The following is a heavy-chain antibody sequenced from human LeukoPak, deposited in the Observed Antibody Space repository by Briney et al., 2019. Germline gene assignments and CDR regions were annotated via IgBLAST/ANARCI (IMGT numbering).Heavy chain of an antibody. D-gene: IGHD3-16*02. J-gene: IGHJ4*02. Sequence: PSGTLSLTCAVSGVSISSNLWWTWVRQPPGKGLEWIAEIHHSGSINYNPSLKSRVTISVDTSKNQFSLKLSSVTAADTAVYYCAREWITFGGVIAPLDYWGQGTLVTVSS. CDR2: IHHSGSI. CDR1: GVSISSNLW. CDR3: AREWITFGGVIAPLDY. V-gene: IGHV4-4*02.